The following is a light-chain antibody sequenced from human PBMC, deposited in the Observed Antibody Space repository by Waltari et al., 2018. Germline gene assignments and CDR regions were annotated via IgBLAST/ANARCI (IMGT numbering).Light chain of an antibody. CDR3: AAWDDSLDGWV. V-gene: IGLV1-44*01. J-gene: IGLJ3*02. CDR2: SNN. Sequence: SLTVLPGQRVTISCSGSSSNIGSNPVSWYQQLAGTAPKLLIYSNNQRPSGVPDRFSGSKSGPPASLAISGLQSEDEAAYYCAAWDDSLDGWVFGGGTKLTVL. CDR1: SSNIGSNP.